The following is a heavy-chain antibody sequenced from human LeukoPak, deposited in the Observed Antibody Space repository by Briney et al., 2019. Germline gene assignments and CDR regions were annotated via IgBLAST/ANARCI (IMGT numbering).Heavy chain of an antibody. D-gene: IGHD4-17*01. CDR1: GGSISSYY. V-gene: IGHV4-59*08. Sequence: PSETLSLTCTVSGGSISSYYWSWIRQPPGKGLEWIGYIYYSGSTNYNPSLKSRVTISVDTSKNQFSLKLSSVTAADTAVYYCARRASSSGDYVIAFDIWGQGTMVTVSS. CDR2: IYYSGST. J-gene: IGHJ3*02. CDR3: ARRASSSGDYVIAFDI.